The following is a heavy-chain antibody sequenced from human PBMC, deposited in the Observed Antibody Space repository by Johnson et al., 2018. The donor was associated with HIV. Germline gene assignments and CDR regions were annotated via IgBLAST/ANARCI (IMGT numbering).Heavy chain of an antibody. D-gene: IGHD2-21*01. Sequence: VQLVESGGGLVQPGGSLRLSCAASGFTVSSNYISWVRQAPVKGLEWVSVIYSGGSTYYADSVKGRFTISRDNSKNTLYLPMNSLRAEDTAMYYCARSQGSGEGAFDIWGQGTMVTVSS. J-gene: IGHJ3*02. CDR2: IYSGGST. CDR3: ARSQGSGEGAFDI. CDR1: GFTVSSNY. V-gene: IGHV3-66*01.